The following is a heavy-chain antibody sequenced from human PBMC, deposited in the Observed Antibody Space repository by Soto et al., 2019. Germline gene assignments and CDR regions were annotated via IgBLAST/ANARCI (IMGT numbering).Heavy chain of an antibody. CDR1: GFPLSTYW. D-gene: IGHD6-13*01. J-gene: IGHJ4*02. CDR2: INNDGSST. CDR3: ARVDRSSSWYVDY. Sequence: PGGSLSLSCAASGFPLSTYWMHWVRQAPGKGLVWVSRINNDGSSTSYADSVKGRFTISRDTAKNTLYLQMNSLRVEDTAVYYCARVDRSSSWYVDYWGQGTLVTVS. V-gene: IGHV3-74*01.